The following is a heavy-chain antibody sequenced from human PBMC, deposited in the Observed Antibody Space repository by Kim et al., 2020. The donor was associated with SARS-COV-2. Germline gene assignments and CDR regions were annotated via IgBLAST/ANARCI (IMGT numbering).Heavy chain of an antibody. V-gene: IGHV3-21*01. D-gene: IGHD3-16*02. Sequence: GGSLRLSCAASGFTFSSYSMNWVRQAPGKGLEWVSSISSSSSYIYYADSVKGRFTISRDNAKNSLYLQMNSLRAEDTAVYYCARALRLGELSTTPFDSWGQGTLVTVSS. CDR1: GFTFSSYS. J-gene: IGHJ4*02. CDR2: ISSSSSYI. CDR3: ARALRLGELSTTPFDS.